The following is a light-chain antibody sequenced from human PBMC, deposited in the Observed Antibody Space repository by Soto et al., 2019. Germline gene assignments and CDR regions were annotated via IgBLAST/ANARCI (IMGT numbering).Light chain of an antibody. Sequence: SALTQPRSVSGSPGQSVTISCTGTSSDVGGFNSVSWYQQHPGKAPKFMIYDVSKRPSGVPDRFSGSKSGNTASLTISGLQAEDEADYYCCSSAGTYTWVFCGGTKLTVL. CDR2: DVS. CDR3: CSSAGTYTWV. J-gene: IGLJ2*01. CDR1: SSDVGGFNS. V-gene: IGLV2-11*01.